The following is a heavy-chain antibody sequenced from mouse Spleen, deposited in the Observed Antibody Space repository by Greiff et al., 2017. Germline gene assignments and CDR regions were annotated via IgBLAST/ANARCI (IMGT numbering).Heavy chain of an antibody. J-gene: IGHJ3*01. Sequence: EVQLQQSGTVLARPGASVKMSCKASGYTFTSYWMHWVKQRPGQGLEWIGAIYPGNSDTSYNQKFKGKAKLTAVTSTSTAYMELSSLTNEDSAVYYCTRSYYGNAWFAYWGQGTLVTVSA. CDR3: TRSYYGNAWFAY. V-gene: IGHV1-5*01. CDR2: IYPGNSDT. D-gene: IGHD2-10*01. CDR1: GYTFTSYW.